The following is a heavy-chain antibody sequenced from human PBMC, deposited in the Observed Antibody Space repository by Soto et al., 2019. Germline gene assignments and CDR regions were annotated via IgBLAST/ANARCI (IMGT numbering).Heavy chain of an antibody. D-gene: IGHD2-15*01. CDR1: GFTFSSYA. CDR3: ASQDNYDY. CDR2: ISYDGSNK. V-gene: IGHV3-30-3*01. J-gene: IGHJ4*02. Sequence: QVQLVESGGGVVQPGRSLRLSCAASGFTFSSYAMHWVRQAPGKGLEWVAVISYDGSNKYYADSVKGRFTISRDNSKNTLYLQMNSLRAEETAVYYCASQDNYDYWGQGTLVTVSS.